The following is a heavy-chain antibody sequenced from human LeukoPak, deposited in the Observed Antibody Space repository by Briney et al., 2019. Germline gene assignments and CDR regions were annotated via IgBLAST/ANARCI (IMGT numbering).Heavy chain of an antibody. CDR1: GDSVSSNRAG. J-gene: IGHJ5*02. CDR2: TYYTSKWYN. D-gene: IGHD3-3*01. V-gene: IGHV6-1*01. CDR3: ARQGFRRFDP. Sequence: SQTLSLTCALSGDSVSSNRAGWNWFRQSPSRGLEGLGRTYYTSKWYNDYAVSVKSRITVNPDTSKNQFSLRLNSVTPEYTAVYYCARQGFRRFDPWGQGTLVTVSS.